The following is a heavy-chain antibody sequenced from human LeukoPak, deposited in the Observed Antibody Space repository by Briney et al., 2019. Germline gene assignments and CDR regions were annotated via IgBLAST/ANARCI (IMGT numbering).Heavy chain of an antibody. D-gene: IGHD1-14*01. CDR2: ISSSGSTI. Sequence: GGSLRLSCAASGFTFSDYYMSWIRQAPGEGLEWVSYISSSGSTIYYADSVKGRFTISRDNAKNSLYLQMNSLRAEDAAVYYCARDTYPGSYYFDYWGQGTLVTVSS. V-gene: IGHV3-11*01. CDR1: GFTFSDYY. CDR3: ARDTYPGSYYFDY. J-gene: IGHJ4*02.